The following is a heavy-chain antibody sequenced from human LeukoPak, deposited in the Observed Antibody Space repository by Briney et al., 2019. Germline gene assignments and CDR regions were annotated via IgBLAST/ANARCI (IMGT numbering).Heavy chain of an antibody. CDR2: IYYSGST. CDR1: GGSISSYY. CDR3: ARGGYCSSTSCLYYFDY. J-gene: IGHJ4*02. V-gene: IGHV4-59*01. D-gene: IGHD2-2*01. Sequence: SETLPLTCTVSGGSISSYYWSWIRQPPGKGLEWIGYIYYSGSTNYNPSLKSRVTISVDTSKNQFSLKLSSVTAADTAVYYCARGGYCSSTSCLYYFDYWGQGTLVTVSS.